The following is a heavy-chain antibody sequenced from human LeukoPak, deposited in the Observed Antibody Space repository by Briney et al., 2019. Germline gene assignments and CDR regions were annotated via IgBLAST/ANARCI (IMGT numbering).Heavy chain of an antibody. CDR1: GGSISSYY. V-gene: IGHV4-59*01. J-gene: IGHJ3*02. CDR2: IYYSGGT. CDR3: ARKLRHDAFDI. Sequence: SETLSLTCTVSGGSISSYYWSWIRQPPGKGLEWIGYIYYSGGTNYNPSLKSRVTISVDTSKNQFSLKLSSVTAADTAVYYCARKLRHDAFDIWGQGTMVTVSS.